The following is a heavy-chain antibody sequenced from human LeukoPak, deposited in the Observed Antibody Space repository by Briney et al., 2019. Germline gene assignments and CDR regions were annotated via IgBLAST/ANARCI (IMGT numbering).Heavy chain of an antibody. Sequence: SGGSLRLSCAASGFTVSSNYMSWVRQAPGKGLEWVSVIYSGGSTYYADSVKGRFTISRDNSKNTLYLQMNSLRAEDTAVYYCARDRRTMVRGVISKNRYYYYMDVWGKGTTVTISS. CDR1: GFTVSSNY. CDR3: ARDRRTMVRGVISKNRYYYYMDV. V-gene: IGHV3-66*01. D-gene: IGHD3-10*01. CDR2: IYSGGST. J-gene: IGHJ6*03.